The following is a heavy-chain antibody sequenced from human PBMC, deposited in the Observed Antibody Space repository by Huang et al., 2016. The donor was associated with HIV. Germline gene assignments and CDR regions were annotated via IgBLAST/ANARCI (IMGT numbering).Heavy chain of an antibody. CDR1: GGFIGGSSYY. V-gene: IGHV4-39*01. CDR3: ARPGFVSGWSWYFDH. J-gene: IGHJ4*02. D-gene: IGHD6-19*01. CDR2: IYHTGNT. Sequence: QLQESGPGQVEPSETLSLTCTVSGGFIGGSSYYWGWIRQSPGKGPEWIGSIYHTGNTYYNPSLRSRVTISIDSSKDQFSLRVDSVTAADTAVYYCARPGFVSGWSWYFDHWGQGTLVTVSS.